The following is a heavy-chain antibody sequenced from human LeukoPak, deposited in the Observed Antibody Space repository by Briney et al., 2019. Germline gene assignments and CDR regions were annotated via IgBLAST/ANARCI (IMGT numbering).Heavy chain of an antibody. D-gene: IGHD1-14*01. CDR2: IYYSGST. V-gene: IGHV4-59*01. CDR1: GGSISSYY. CDR3: ARFPEPMAAFLNWFDP. J-gene: IGHJ5*02. Sequence: PSETLSLTCTVSGGSISSYYWSWIRQPPGKGLEWIGYIYYSGSTNYNPSLKSRVTISVDTSKNQFSLKLSSVTAADTDVYYCARFPEPMAAFLNWFDPWGQGTLVTVSS.